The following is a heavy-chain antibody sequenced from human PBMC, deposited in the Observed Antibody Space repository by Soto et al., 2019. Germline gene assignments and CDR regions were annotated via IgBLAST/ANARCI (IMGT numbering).Heavy chain of an antibody. D-gene: IGHD6-19*01. Sequence: SETLSLTCAVYGGSFSGYYWSWIRQPPGKGLEWIGEINHSGSTNYNPSLKSRVTISVDTSKNQFSLKLSSVTAADTAAYYCARGRRGWRRYYYYYGMDVWGQGTTVTVSS. CDR1: GGSFSGYY. J-gene: IGHJ6*02. V-gene: IGHV4-34*01. CDR2: INHSGST. CDR3: ARGRRGWRRYYYYYGMDV.